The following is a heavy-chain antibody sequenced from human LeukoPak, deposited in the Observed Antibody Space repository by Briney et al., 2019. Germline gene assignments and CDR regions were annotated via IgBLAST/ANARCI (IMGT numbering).Heavy chain of an antibody. Sequence: GGSLRLSCAASGFTFSSYAMHWVRQAPGKGLEWVAVISYDGSNKYYADSVKGRFTISRDNSKNTLYLQMNSLRAEDTAVYYCAILIAAAAFQHYWGQGTLVTVSS. J-gene: IGHJ4*02. V-gene: IGHV3-30-3*01. CDR3: AILIAAAAFQHY. CDR2: ISYDGSNK. CDR1: GFTFSSYA. D-gene: IGHD6-13*01.